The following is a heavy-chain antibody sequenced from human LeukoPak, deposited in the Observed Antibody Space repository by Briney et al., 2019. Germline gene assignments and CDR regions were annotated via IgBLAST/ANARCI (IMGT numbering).Heavy chain of an antibody. CDR3: ARARSLDNPFDY. CDR1: GYTFTGYY. J-gene: IGHJ4*02. V-gene: IGHV1-2*02. CDR2: INPNSGGT. D-gene: IGHD1-1*01. Sequence: PWASVKVSCKASGYTFTGYYMHWVRQAPGQGLEWMGWINPNSGGTNYAQKFQGRVTMTRDTSISTAYMELSRLRSDDTAVYYCARARSLDNPFDYWGQGTLVTVSS.